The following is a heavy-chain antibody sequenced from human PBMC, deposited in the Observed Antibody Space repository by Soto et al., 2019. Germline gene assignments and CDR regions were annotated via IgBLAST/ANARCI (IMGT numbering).Heavy chain of an antibody. D-gene: IGHD2-15*01. CDR2: IIPIFAAP. CDR3: ATGARYCSGGSCYPDD. V-gene: IGHV1-69*06. Sequence: QVQLMQSGAEVKKPGSSVKVSCKASGGTISTNVISWVRQAPGQGLEWMGEIIPIFAAPNNAQKFQGRLTTTADTSTTTVYMELSSLTSEDTAVYFCATGARYCSGGSCYPDDWGQGTLVIVSS. J-gene: IGHJ4*02. CDR1: GGTISTNV.